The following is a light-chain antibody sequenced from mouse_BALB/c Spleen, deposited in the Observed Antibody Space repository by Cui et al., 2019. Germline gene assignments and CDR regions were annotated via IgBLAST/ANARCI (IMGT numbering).Light chain of an antibody. CDR2: STA. V-gene: IGKV4-80*01. Sequence: QIVLTQSPAIMSASLGEQITLTCSASSSVRYMPWYQQNSGTSPKHLIYSTANLASGVASRFSGSGSGTFYSLTISSVEAEDAADYYCHQWSSYPWTFGGGTKLEIK. J-gene: IGKJ1*01. CDR1: SSVRY. CDR3: HQWSSYPWT.